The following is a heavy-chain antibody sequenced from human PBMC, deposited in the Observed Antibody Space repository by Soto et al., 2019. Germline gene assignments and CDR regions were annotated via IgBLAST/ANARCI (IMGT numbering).Heavy chain of an antibody. CDR3: ARGVVEGIAAAGTRSDY. J-gene: IGHJ4*02. D-gene: IGHD6-13*01. Sequence: QVQLQQWGAGLLKPSETLSLTCAVYGGSFSGYYWSWIRQPPGKGLEWIGEINHSGSTNYNPSLKRRVTITVDTSKNQFSLKLSSVTAADTAVYYCARGVVEGIAAAGTRSDYWGQGTLVTVSS. V-gene: IGHV4-34*01. CDR2: INHSGST. CDR1: GGSFSGYY.